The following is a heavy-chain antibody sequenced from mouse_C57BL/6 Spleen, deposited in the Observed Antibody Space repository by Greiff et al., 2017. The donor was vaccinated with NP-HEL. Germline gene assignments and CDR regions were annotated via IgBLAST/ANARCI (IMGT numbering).Heavy chain of an antibody. CDR3: ARDPYYYGSRHY. Sequence: QVQLQQPGAELVKPGASVKLSCKASGYTFTSYWMHWVKQRPGQGLEWIGMIHPNSGSTNYNEKFKSKATLTVDKSSSTAYMQLSSLTSEDSAVYYCARDPYYYGSRHYWGQGTTLTVSS. CDR1: GYTFTSYW. J-gene: IGHJ2*01. V-gene: IGHV1-64*01. D-gene: IGHD1-1*01. CDR2: IHPNSGST.